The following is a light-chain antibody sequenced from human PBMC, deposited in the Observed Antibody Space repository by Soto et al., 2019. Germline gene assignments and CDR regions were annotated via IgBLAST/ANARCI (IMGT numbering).Light chain of an antibody. J-gene: IGLJ1*01. CDR2: EGS. CDR1: ISDVGSYDL. CDR3: SSYTTTSNYV. Sequence: QSVLTQPASVSGSPGQSITISCIGTISDVGSYDLVSWYQQHPGKAPRLMIYEGSKRPSGVSNRFFGSKSGNTASLAISGLQAEDEADYYCSSYTTTSNYVLGTGTKVTVL. V-gene: IGLV2-14*02.